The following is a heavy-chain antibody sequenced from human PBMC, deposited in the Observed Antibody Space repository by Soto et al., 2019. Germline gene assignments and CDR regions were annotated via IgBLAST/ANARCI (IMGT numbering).Heavy chain of an antibody. J-gene: IGHJ2*01. CDR3: AKVTSVYGAVHWYFDL. Sequence: QVQLVQSGAEVKRPGSSVKVSCKASGGTFSSYTISWVRQAPGQGLEWIGGITPLFDTTHYAQKIQDRVTITADESTSTAYMELSSLRSEDTAVYYCAKVTSVYGAVHWYFDLWGRGTLVTVSS. V-gene: IGHV1-69*12. CDR1: GGTFSSYT. D-gene: IGHD3-10*02. CDR2: ITPLFDTT.